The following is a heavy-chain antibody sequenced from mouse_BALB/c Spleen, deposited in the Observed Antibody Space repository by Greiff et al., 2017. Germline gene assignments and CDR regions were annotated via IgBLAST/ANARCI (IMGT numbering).Heavy chain of an antibody. J-gene: IGHJ2*01. V-gene: IGHV1-18*01. Sequence: EVQLQQSGPELVKPGASVKIPCKASGYTFTDYNMDWVKQSHGKSLEWIGDINPNNGGTIYNQKFKGKATLTVDKSSSTAYMELRSLTSEDTAVYYCARLEYGNYSFDYWGQGTTLTVSS. CDR2: INPNNGGT. CDR1: GYTFTDYN. D-gene: IGHD2-10*02. CDR3: ARLEYGNYSFDY.